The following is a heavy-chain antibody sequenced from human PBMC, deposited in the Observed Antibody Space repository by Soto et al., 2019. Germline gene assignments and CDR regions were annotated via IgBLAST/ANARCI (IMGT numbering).Heavy chain of an antibody. D-gene: IGHD3-22*01. CDR2: INPNSGGT. CDR3: ARNYYDSSGKPSGAFDI. V-gene: IGHV1-2*02. Sequence: ASVKVSCKASGYTFTGYYMHWVRQAPGPGLEWMGWINPNSGGTNYAQKFQGRVTMTRDTSISTAYMELSRLRSDDTAVYYCARNYYDSSGKPSGAFDIWGQGTMVTVSS. J-gene: IGHJ3*02. CDR1: GYTFTGYY.